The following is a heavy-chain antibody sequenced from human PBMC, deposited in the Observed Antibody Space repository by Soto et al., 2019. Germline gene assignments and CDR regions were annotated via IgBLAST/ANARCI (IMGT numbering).Heavy chain of an antibody. Sequence: SETLSLTCAVYGGSFSGYYWSWIRQPPGKGLEWIGYIYYSGSTNYNPSLKSRVTISVDTSKNQFSLKLSSVTAADTAVYYCARHSSSSGFFYYYYMDVWGKGTTVTVSS. CDR1: GGSFSGYY. CDR2: IYYSGST. CDR3: ARHSSSSGFFYYYYMDV. J-gene: IGHJ6*03. D-gene: IGHD6-19*01. V-gene: IGHV4-59*08.